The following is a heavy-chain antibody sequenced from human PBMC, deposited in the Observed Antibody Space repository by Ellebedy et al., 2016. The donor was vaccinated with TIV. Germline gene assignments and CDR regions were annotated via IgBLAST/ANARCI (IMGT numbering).Heavy chain of an antibody. CDR3: ARSFAAVFDS. CDR2: ISPYNGRT. CDR1: GYTFRDYS. D-gene: IGHD6-25*01. Sequence: ASVKVSCKASGYTFRDYSVAWVRQAPGEGPPWMGWISPYNGRTVYERRFQDRVSMTTDIPTTTAYLEVRSLRSDDTAAYYCARSFAAVFDSWGQGTLVTVSS. V-gene: IGHV1-18*01. J-gene: IGHJ4*02.